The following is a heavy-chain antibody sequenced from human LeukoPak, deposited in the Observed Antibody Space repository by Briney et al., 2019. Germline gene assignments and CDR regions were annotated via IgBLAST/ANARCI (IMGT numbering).Heavy chain of an antibody. J-gene: IGHJ4*02. CDR2: ISAYNGNT. CDR1: GYTFTSFG. D-gene: IGHD3-10*01. V-gene: IGHV1-18*01. Sequence: GPSVTVSSKASGYTFTSFGITWLRQAPGQGLEWMGWISAYNGNTNYAQKLQGRVTMTTDTSTSTAYMELRSLRSDDTAVYYCARSAILWFGELLYFDYWGQGTLVTVSS. CDR3: ARSAILWFGELLYFDY.